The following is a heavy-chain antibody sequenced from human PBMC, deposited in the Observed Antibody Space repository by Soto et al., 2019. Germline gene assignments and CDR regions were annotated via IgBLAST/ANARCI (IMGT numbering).Heavy chain of an antibody. V-gene: IGHV4-34*01. CDR1: GGSFSGYY. Sequence: PSETLSLTCAVYGGSFSGYYWSWIRQPPGKGLEWIGEINHSGSTNYNPSLKSRVTISVDTSKNQFSLQLSSVTAADTAVYYCARVNGWFGERFDPWGQRTLVTVSS. CDR2: INHSGST. J-gene: IGHJ5*02. CDR3: ARVNGWFGERFDP. D-gene: IGHD3-10*01.